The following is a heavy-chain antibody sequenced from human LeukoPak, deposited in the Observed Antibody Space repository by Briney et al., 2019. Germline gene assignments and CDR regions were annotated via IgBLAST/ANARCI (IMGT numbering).Heavy chain of an antibody. D-gene: IGHD2-2*01. CDR1: GFTFSDYY. CDR2: ISSSGGGT. CDR3: AKSSGTSRESTDY. J-gene: IGHJ4*02. Sequence: GGSLRLSCAASGFTFSDYYMSWVRQAPGKGLEWVSGISSSGGGTYYADSVKGRFTISRDNSKNTLYLQMNSLRAEDTAAYYCAKSSGTSRESTDYWGQGTLVTVSS. V-gene: IGHV3-23*01.